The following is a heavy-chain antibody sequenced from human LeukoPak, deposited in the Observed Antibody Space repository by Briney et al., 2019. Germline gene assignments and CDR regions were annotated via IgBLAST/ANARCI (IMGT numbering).Heavy chain of an antibody. CDR3: ARVDRRGSYSGEFDP. Sequence: ASVKVSCKASGYTFTSYAMNWVRQAPGQGLEWMGWINTDTGNPTYAQGFTGRFVFSLDTSVSTAYLQISSLKAEDTAVYYCARVDRRGSYSGEFDPWGQGTLVTVSS. J-gene: IGHJ5*02. D-gene: IGHD1-26*01. V-gene: IGHV7-4-1*02. CDR2: INTDTGNP. CDR1: GYTFTSYA.